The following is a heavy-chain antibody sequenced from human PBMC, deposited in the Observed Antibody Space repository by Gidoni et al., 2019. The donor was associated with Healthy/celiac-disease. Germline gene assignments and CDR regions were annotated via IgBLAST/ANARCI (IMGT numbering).Heavy chain of an antibody. J-gene: IGHJ4*02. CDR2: LSYDGSNQ. Sequence: QVQLVESGGGVVQPGRSLRLSCAASGFTFSSYGMHWVRQAPGKGLVWVAVLSYDGSNQYYADSVKGRFTISRDNSKNTLYLRMNSLRAEDTAVYYCAKDSEYSYGYLGVFDYWGQGTLVTVSS. CDR3: AKDSEYSYGYLGVFDY. V-gene: IGHV3-30*18. D-gene: IGHD5-18*01. CDR1: GFTFSSYG.